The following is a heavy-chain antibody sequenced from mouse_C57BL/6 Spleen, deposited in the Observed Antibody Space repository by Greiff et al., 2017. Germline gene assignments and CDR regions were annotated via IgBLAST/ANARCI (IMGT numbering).Heavy chain of an antibody. J-gene: IGHJ1*03. Sequence: QVQLKQPGAELVKPGASVTLSCKASGYTFTSYWMHWVKQRPGQGLEWSGMIHPNSGSTNYNEKFKSKATLTVDKSSSTAYMQLSSLTSEDSAVYYCARYFDVWGTGTTVTVSS. CDR3: ARYFDV. V-gene: IGHV1-64*01. CDR2: IHPNSGST. CDR1: GYTFTSYW.